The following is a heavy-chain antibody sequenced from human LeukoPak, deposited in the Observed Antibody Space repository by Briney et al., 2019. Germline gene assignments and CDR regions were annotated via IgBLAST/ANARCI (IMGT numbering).Heavy chain of an antibody. J-gene: IGHJ4*02. V-gene: IGHV3-48*03. CDR3: AREGAAAGTGIDY. CDR1: GFTFSTYE. D-gene: IGHD6-13*01. CDR2: IVGSGTTT. Sequence: GGSLRLSCAASGFTFSTYEMNWVRQAPGKGLEWVSYIVGSGTTTYYADSVKGRFTISRDNAKNSLYLQMNSLRAEDPAVYYCAREGAAAGTGIDYWGQGTLVTVSS.